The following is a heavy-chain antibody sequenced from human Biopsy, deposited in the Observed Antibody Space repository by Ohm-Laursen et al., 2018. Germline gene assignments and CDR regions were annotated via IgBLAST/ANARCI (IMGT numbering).Heavy chain of an antibody. CDR3: ARIPILVVPAAIVYRHRRHLQGLDV. D-gene: IGHD2-2*02. J-gene: IGHJ6*02. CDR2: IDWNDAK. V-gene: IGHV2-70*16. Sequence: TQTLTLTCTLSGFSLNTRGMSVTWIRQPPGKALEWLARIDWNDAKFYSESLKTRLTISKGTSENHVVLTLSDVAPVDTATYYCARIPILVVPAAIVYRHRRHLQGLDVWGQGTTVIVSS. CDR1: GFSLNTRGMS.